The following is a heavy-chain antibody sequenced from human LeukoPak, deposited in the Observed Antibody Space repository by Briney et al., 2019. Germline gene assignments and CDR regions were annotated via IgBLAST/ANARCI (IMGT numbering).Heavy chain of an antibody. D-gene: IGHD3-3*01. CDR1: GYSLTTYY. V-gene: IGHV1-46*01. J-gene: IGHJ5*02. CDR3: ARDRGLNYDFSHP. Sequence: GASVKVSCKASGYSLTTYYIHWVRQAPGQGLEWMGIINPSGGSTSYAQKFQGRVTMTRDMSTSTVYMELSSLRSEDTAVYYCARDRGLNYDFSHPWGQGTLVTVSS. CDR2: INPSGGST.